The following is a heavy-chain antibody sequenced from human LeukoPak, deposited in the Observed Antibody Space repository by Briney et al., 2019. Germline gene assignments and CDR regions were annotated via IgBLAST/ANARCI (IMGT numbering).Heavy chain of an antibody. Sequence: ASVKVSCKASGYSFINYGISWVRQAPGQGPEWMGWISPYNGNTNYAQNLRGRVTMTRNTSISTAYMELSSLRSEDTAVYYCARGLSGWYISAFDIWGQGTMVTVSS. J-gene: IGHJ3*02. CDR2: ISPYNGNT. CDR1: GYSFINYG. CDR3: ARGLSGWYISAFDI. V-gene: IGHV1-18*01. D-gene: IGHD6-19*01.